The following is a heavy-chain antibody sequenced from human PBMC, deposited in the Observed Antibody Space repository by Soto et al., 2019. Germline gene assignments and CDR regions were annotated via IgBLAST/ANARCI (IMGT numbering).Heavy chain of an antibody. CDR2: IYHSGTT. J-gene: IGHJ4*02. D-gene: IGHD3-10*01. CDR3: ARRGDGSGSLDY. Sequence: QVQLQESGPGLVKPPGTLSLTCAVSDDSISSSIWWSWVRLPPGKGLEWIGEIYHSGTTNYNPSLKSRVTISVDKSKNQFSLKMSSLTAADTAVYYCARRGDGSGSLDYWGQGTLVTVFS. V-gene: IGHV4-4*03. CDR1: DDSISSSIW.